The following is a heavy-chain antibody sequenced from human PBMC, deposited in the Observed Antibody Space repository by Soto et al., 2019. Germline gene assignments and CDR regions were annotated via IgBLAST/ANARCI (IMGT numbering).Heavy chain of an antibody. J-gene: IGHJ4*02. CDR3: ANLKLELFDY. D-gene: IGHD1-7*01. Sequence: GGSLRLSCAASGFTFSSYSMNWVRQAPGKGLEWVSSISSSSSYIYYADSVRGRFTISRDNAKNSLYLQMNSLRAEDTAVYYCANLKLELFDYWGQGTLVTVSS. V-gene: IGHV3-21*04. CDR2: ISSSSSYI. CDR1: GFTFSSYS.